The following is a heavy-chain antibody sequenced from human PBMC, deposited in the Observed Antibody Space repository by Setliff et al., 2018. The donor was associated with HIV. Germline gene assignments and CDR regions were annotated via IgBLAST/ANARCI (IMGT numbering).Heavy chain of an antibody. CDR2: IHHAGST. D-gene: IGHD2-15*01. CDR1: GYSISSNFL. V-gene: IGHV4-38-2*01. CDR3: ARGVPLLPPNF. Sequence: SETLSLTCAVSGYSISSNFLWGWVRQPPGQGLEWIGSIHHAGSTYYNPSLKSRVRISLDTSKNQFSLKLSSVTAADTAVYYCARGVPLLPPNFWGQGTLVTVSS. J-gene: IGHJ4*02.